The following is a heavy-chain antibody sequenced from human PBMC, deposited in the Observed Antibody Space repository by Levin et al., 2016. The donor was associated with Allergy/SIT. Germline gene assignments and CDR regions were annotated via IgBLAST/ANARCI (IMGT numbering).Heavy chain of an antibody. CDR3: ARATGLSVGATTYYYYNMDV. Sequence: WVRQAPGQGLEWLGGIIPIFDTAHYAQKFQGRVTITADESTSTVYMELSSLKSEDTAVYYCARATGLSVGATTYYYYNMDVWGQGTTVTVSS. CDR2: IIPIFDTA. V-gene: IGHV1-69*01. J-gene: IGHJ6*02. D-gene: IGHD1-26*01.